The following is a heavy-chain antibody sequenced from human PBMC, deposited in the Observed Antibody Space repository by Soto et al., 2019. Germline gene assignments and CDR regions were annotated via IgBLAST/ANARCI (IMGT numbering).Heavy chain of an antibody. D-gene: IGHD3-3*01. Sequence: VSVKVSCKASGYTFTSYDINWVRQATGQGLEWMGWMNPNSGNTGYAQKFQGRVTMTRNTSISTAYMELSSLRSEDTAVYYCARAASYYDFWSGYFDYWGQGTLVTVSS. V-gene: IGHV1-8*01. J-gene: IGHJ4*02. CDR2: MNPNSGNT. CDR1: GYTFTSYD. CDR3: ARAASYYDFWSGYFDY.